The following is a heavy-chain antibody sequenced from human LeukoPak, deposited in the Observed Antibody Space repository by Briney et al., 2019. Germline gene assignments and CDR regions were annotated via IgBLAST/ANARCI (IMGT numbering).Heavy chain of an antibody. CDR2: IYPGDSDT. Sequence: GESLKISCKGSGYSFTSYWIGWVRQMPGKGLEWMGIIYPGDSDTRYSPSFRGQVTISADKSISTAYLQWSSLKASDTAMYYCARHSDTAMVLNAFDIWGQGTMVTVSS. CDR1: GYSFTSYW. J-gene: IGHJ3*02. D-gene: IGHD5-18*01. V-gene: IGHV5-51*01. CDR3: ARHSDTAMVLNAFDI.